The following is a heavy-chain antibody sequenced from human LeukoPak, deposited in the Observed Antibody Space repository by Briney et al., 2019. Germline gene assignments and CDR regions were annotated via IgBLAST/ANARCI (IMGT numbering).Heavy chain of an antibody. D-gene: IGHD4-23*01. Sequence: ASVKVSCKASGGTLSSYSISWVRQAPGQGLEWMGGIIPIFGSANFAQKFQGRVTITADDPTNTAYMELSSLRSEDTAFYYCARGLSRWSTPTSSYYYRMDVWGQGTTVVVSS. V-gene: IGHV1-69*13. CDR1: GGTLSSYS. CDR2: IIPIFGSA. CDR3: ARGLSRWSTPTSSYYYRMDV. J-gene: IGHJ6*02.